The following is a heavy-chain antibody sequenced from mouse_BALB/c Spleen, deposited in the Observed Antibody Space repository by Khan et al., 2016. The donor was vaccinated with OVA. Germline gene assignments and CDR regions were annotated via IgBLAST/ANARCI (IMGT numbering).Heavy chain of an antibody. V-gene: IGHV5-6*02. CDR1: GFSFSSYS. Sequence: EVKLEESGGDLVKPGGSLKLSCAASGFSFSSYSMSWVRQTPDKRLEWVATISSGGDYTYYPDIVKGRFTISRDNAKNTLYLQMSSLKSEDTAMYYGASHLTGSFAYWGQGTLVTVSA. CDR3: ASHLTGSFAY. D-gene: IGHD4-1*01. J-gene: IGHJ3*01. CDR2: ISSGGDYT.